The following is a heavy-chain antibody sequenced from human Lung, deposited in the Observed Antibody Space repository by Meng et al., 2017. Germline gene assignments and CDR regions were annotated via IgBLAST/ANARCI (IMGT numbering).Heavy chain of an antibody. V-gene: IGHV4-34*10. Sequence: QLQESGPGLVKPSETLSLTCAVYVGSFSGYQWNWIRQSPGKGLEWIGDINHRGRTNYNPSLKSRVTISVDTSKNQFSLKLSSVTAADTAVYYCARDQGGAGGYWGQGTLVTVSS. CDR1: VGSFSGYQ. CDR3: ARDQGGAGGY. J-gene: IGHJ4*02. D-gene: IGHD2-15*01. CDR2: INHRGRT.